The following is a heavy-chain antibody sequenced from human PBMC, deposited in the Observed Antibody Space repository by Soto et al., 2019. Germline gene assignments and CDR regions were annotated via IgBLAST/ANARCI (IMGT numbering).Heavy chain of an antibody. V-gene: IGHV3-23*01. CDR3: ASRRFYDSRGYYYYYFVD. D-gene: IGHD3-22*01. Sequence: EVQLLESGGGLVQPGGSLRLSCAASGFTFSNYAMSWVRQAPGKGLEWVSGIGGSGGDTYYADSVKGRFTISRDNSKNTLYLQMNSLRAEDTAIYYCASRRFYDSRGYYYYYFVDWGQGTLVTVSS. J-gene: IGHJ4*02. CDR2: IGGSGGDT. CDR1: GFTFSNYA.